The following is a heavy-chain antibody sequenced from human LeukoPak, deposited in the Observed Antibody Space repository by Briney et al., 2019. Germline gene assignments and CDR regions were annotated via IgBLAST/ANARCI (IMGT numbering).Heavy chain of an antibody. Sequence: SETLSLTCTVSGGSISSDSYYWSWIRQPAGKGLERIGHIYTSGNTNYNPSLKSRVTMSVDTSKNQFSLKLSSVTAADTAVYYCAREDKVGDWDYYFDSWGQGTLVTVSS. CDR1: GGSISSDSYY. CDR2: IYTSGNT. CDR3: AREDKVGDWDYYFDS. D-gene: IGHD1-26*01. V-gene: IGHV4-61*09. J-gene: IGHJ4*02.